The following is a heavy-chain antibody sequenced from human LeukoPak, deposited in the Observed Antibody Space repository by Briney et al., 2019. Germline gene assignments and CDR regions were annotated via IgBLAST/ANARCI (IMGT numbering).Heavy chain of an antibody. Sequence: GGSLRLSCAAPGFTFSSYGMHWVRQAPGKGLEWVAVISYDGSNKYYADSVKGRFTISRDNSKNTLYLQMNSLRAEDTAVYYCANSEEWELPLQHWGQGTLVTVSS. CDR3: ANSEEWELPLQH. J-gene: IGHJ1*01. CDR2: ISYDGSNK. V-gene: IGHV3-30*18. CDR1: GFTFSSYG. D-gene: IGHD1-26*01.